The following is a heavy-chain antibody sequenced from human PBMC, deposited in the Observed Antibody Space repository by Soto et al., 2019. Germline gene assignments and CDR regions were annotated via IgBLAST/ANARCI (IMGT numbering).Heavy chain of an antibody. CDR3: ARGRGVVTIFGVVTPAGYGMDV. CDR2: INPNSGGT. J-gene: IGHJ6*02. V-gene: IGHV1-2*02. D-gene: IGHD3-3*01. Sequence: PGGSLRLSCAASGYTFTGYYMHWVRQAPGQGLEWMGWINPNSGGTNYAQKFQGRVTMTRDTSISTAYMELSRLRSDDTAVYYCARGRGVVTIFGVVTPAGYGMDVWGQGPTVTVSS. CDR1: GYTFTGYY.